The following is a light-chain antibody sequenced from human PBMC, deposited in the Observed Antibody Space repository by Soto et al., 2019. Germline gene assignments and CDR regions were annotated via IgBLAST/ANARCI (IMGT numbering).Light chain of an antibody. CDR2: ATS. Sequence: AIQMTQFPSSLSASVGDRVTITCRASQDIRSDLGWYQQRPGKAPQLLIYATSSLQSGVPSRFSGSGSGTDFTLTISSLQPDDFATYYCHQYNSYSYTFGQGTRLEIK. J-gene: IGKJ5*01. CDR3: HQYNSYSYT. V-gene: IGKV1-6*01. CDR1: QDIRSD.